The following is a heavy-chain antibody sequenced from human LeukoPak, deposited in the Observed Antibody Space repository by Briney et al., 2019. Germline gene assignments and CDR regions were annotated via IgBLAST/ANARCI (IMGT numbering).Heavy chain of an antibody. CDR3: ARDRRARHAFDI. J-gene: IGHJ3*02. CDR1: GGSISSYY. Sequence: PSETLSLTCTVSGGSISSYYWSWIRQPPGKGLEWIGYIYYGGSTNYNPSLKSRVTISVDTSKNQFSLKLSSVTAADTAVYYCARDRRARHAFDIWGQGTMVTVSS. CDR2: IYYGGST. V-gene: IGHV4-59*01.